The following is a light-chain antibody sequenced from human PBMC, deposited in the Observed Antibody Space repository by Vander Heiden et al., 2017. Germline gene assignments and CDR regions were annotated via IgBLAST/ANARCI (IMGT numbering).Light chain of an antibody. J-gene: IGLJ2*01. Sequence: SSVLTQPPSVSVAPGQTATITCGGNNIATKSVHWYQQKPGQAPVLVVYDDSDRPSGIPERFSGSNSGNTATLTISRVEAGDEADYSCQVWESNSNHVVFGGWTKLTVL. V-gene: IGLV3-21*02. CDR3: QVWESNSNHVV. CDR2: DDS. CDR1: NIATKS.